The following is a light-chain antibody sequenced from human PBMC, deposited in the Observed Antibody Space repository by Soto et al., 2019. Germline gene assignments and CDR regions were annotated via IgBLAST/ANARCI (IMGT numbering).Light chain of an antibody. CDR2: EVN. V-gene: IGLV2-8*01. J-gene: IGLJ1*01. CDR3: QSYDSSLSGYV. Sequence: QSALTQPPSASGSPGQSVTISCTGTTSDVGGYNYVSWYQLHPGKVPKLIISEVNNRPSGVPDRFSGSKSGTSASLAIAGLQAEDEADYYCQSYDSSLSGYVFGTGTKVTVL. CDR1: TSDVGGYNY.